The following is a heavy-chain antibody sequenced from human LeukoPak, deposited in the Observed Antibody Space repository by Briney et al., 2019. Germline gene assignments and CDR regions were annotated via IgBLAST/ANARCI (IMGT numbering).Heavy chain of an antibody. Sequence: ASVKVSCKASGYTFTGYYMHWVRQAPGQGIEWMGWINPNSGGTNYAQKFQGRVTMTRDTSISTAYMELSRLRSDDTAVYYCARDLSIAARRVPTGYWGQGTLVTVSS. CDR1: GYTFTGYY. D-gene: IGHD6-6*01. CDR2: INPNSGGT. J-gene: IGHJ4*02. CDR3: ARDLSIAARRVPTGY. V-gene: IGHV1-2*02.